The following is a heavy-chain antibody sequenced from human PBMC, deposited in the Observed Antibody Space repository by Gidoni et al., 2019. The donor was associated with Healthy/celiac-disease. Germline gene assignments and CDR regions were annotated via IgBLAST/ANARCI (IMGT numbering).Heavy chain of an antibody. CDR3: AAWNDAFDI. J-gene: IGHJ3*02. D-gene: IGHD1-1*01. CDR2: ISRSSSYI. CDR1: GLTFSSYS. V-gene: IGHV3-21*01. Sequence: EVQLVESGGGLVKPGGSLRLSCAASGLTFSSYSMNWVRQAPGKGLEWVSSISRSSSYIYYADSVKGRFTSSRDNAKNSLYLQMNSLRAEDTAVYYCAAWNDAFDIWGQGTMVTVSS.